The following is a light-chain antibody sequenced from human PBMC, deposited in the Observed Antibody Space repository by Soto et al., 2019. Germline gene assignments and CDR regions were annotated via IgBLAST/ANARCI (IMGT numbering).Light chain of an antibody. CDR3: AAWDDSLNGLYV. J-gene: IGLJ1*01. V-gene: IGLV1-44*01. Sequence: QSVLTQPPSASGTPGQRVTISCSGSSSNIGINTVNWYQQVPGTAPKLLIYTDNQRPSGVPDRFPGSKSGTSASLAISGLQSEDEADYYCAAWDDSLNGLYVFGTGTKVTVL. CDR1: SSNIGINT. CDR2: TDN.